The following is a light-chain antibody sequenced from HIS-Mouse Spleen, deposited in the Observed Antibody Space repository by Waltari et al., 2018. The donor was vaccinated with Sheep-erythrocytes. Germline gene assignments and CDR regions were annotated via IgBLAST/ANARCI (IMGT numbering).Light chain of an antibody. V-gene: IGLV2-11*01. CDR2: DVS. J-gene: IGLJ1*01. Sequence: QSVLTPPRSVSGPPGPSVTISCTGASSDVGGYNYVSWYQQHPGKAPKLMIYDVSKPPSGVPHRFSGSKSDNTASLTISGHQAEDAADYYCCSYAGSYNHVFATGTKVTVL. CDR3: CSYAGSYNHV. CDR1: SSDVGGYNY.